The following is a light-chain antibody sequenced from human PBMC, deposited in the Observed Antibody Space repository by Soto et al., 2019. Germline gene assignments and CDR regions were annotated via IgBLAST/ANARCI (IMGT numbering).Light chain of an antibody. Sequence: EIVLTQSPATLSLSPGERATLSCRASQSVSNYLAWYQQKPGQAPRLLIYEASNRATGIPARFSGSGSGTDFTLTISSLEPEDFATYYCQQYYWFPTFGQGTKVELK. CDR3: QQYYWFPT. CDR1: QSVSNY. J-gene: IGKJ1*01. CDR2: EAS. V-gene: IGKV3-11*01.